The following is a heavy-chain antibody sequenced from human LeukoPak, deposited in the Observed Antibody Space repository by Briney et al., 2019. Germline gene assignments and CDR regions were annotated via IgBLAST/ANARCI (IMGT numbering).Heavy chain of an antibody. D-gene: IGHD2/OR15-2a*01. CDR2: ISYDGSNK. J-gene: IGHJ4*02. CDR1: GFTFSSYA. CDR3: ARPPSSGGLLSYYFDY. Sequence: GRSLRLSCAASGFTFSSYAMHWVRQAPGKGLEWVAVISYDGSNKYYADSVKGRFTISRDNSKNTLYLQMNSLRAEDTAVYYCARPPSSGGLLSYYFDYWGQGTLVTVSS. V-gene: IGHV3-30-3*01.